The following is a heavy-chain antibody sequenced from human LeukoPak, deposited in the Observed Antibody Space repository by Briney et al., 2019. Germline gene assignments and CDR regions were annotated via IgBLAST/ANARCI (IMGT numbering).Heavy chain of an antibody. CDR2: INPNSGGT. Sequence: ASVKVSCKASGYTFTGYYMHWVRQAPGQGLEWMGRINPNSGGTNYAHKVQGRVTMTRDTSISTAYMELSRLRYDDTAVYYCARERQDSSSSVDYWGQGTLVTVSS. D-gene: IGHD6-6*01. CDR1: GYTFTGYY. V-gene: IGHV1-2*06. J-gene: IGHJ4*02. CDR3: ARERQDSSSSVDY.